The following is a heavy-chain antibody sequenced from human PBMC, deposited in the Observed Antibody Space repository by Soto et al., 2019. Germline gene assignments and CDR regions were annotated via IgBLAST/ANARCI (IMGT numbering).Heavy chain of an antibody. D-gene: IGHD2-21*02. Sequence: PGGSLRLSCAASGFTFSDYVMSWIRQPPGKGLEWIGEINHSGSTNYNPSLKSRVTISVDTSKNQFSLKLSSATAADTAVYYCAREVTVNYYYYYMDGWGKGTTVTVSS. J-gene: IGHJ6*03. CDR1: GFTFSDYV. V-gene: IGHV4-34*01. CDR3: AREVTVNYYYYYMDG. CDR2: INHSGST.